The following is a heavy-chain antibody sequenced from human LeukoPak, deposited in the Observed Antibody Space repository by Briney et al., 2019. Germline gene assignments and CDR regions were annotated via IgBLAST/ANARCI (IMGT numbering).Heavy chain of an antibody. J-gene: IGHJ4*02. CDR3: AKHDSLGPYEDY. V-gene: IGHV3-73*01. CDR2: IRSKSNNYAT. Sequence: GGSLRLSCAASGFSFSGYAMHWVRQASGKGLEWVGRIRSKSNNYATAYAASVKGRFTISRDDSKNTAYLQMNSLKTEDTAVYYCAKHDSLGPYEDYWGQGTLVTVSS. CDR1: GFSFSGYA. D-gene: IGHD3-9*01.